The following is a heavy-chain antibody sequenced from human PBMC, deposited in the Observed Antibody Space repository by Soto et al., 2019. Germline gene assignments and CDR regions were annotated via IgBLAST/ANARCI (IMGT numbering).Heavy chain of an antibody. CDR1: GGSISSSFW. Sequence: QVQLQESGPGLVKPSETLSLTCTVSGGSISSSFWWSWVRQAPGKGLEWIGEMYESGSPNYNPSLKSRVSLPVDKSKNQFALRVNSVTAADTAVYYCAGVSYGDPTNIYWDFDLWGRGTLVTVSS. CDR2: MYESGSP. V-gene: IGHV4-4*02. J-gene: IGHJ2*01. D-gene: IGHD4-17*01. CDR3: AGVSYGDPTNIYWDFDL.